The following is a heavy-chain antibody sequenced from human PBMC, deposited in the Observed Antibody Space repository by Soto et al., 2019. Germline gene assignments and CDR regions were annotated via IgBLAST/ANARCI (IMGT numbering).Heavy chain of an antibody. CDR1: GYTFTSYY. CDR3: ARDGGIELAGPGGWLDP. D-gene: IGHD6-19*01. Sequence: ASVKVSCKASGYTFTSYYMHWVRQAPGQGLEWMGIINPSGGSTSYAQKFQGRVTMTRDTSTSTVYMELSSLRSEDTAVYYCARDGGIELAGPGGWLDPWGQGTLVTVYS. J-gene: IGHJ5*02. CDR2: INPSGGST. V-gene: IGHV1-46*01.